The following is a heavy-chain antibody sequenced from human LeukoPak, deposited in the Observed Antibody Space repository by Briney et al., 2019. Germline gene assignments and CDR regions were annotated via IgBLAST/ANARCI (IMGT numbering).Heavy chain of an antibody. J-gene: IGHJ4*02. Sequence: GGSLRLSCAVSGFTFRTFAMNWVRQAPGKGLEWVSVIVGSGGGIEYADSVKGRFTISRDNSKNTLYLQMNGLRAEDTAAYYCVKDRQPDGRYNFDYWGQGTLVTVSS. CDR3: VKDRQPDGRYNFDY. CDR2: IVGSGGGI. CDR1: GFTFRTFA. V-gene: IGHV3-23*01. D-gene: IGHD5-24*01.